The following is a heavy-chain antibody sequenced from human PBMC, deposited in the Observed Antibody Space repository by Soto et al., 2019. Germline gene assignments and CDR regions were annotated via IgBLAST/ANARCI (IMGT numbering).Heavy chain of an antibody. J-gene: IGHJ4*02. CDR3: AKSGSSAYDFFDN. CDR2: VTGDGITK. V-gene: IGHV3-23*01. D-gene: IGHD3-22*01. Sequence: EVQLLESGGVLVQPGGSLRLSCAASGFTFSNYAMHWVRQAPGKGLEWVSIVTGDGITKDYTDSVKGRFTVSRDNSRYTLYLQMNSLRAEDTAIYYCAKSGSSAYDFFDNWGQGTLVTVSS. CDR1: GFTFSNYA.